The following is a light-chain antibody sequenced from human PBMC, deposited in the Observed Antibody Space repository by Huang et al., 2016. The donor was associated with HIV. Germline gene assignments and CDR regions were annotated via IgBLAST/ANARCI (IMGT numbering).Light chain of an antibody. CDR3: QQYGSSPLT. J-gene: IGKJ4*01. CDR2: GAS. CDR1: QSVRSSS. Sequence: EIVLTQSPGTLSLSPGERATLSCRASQSVRSSSLAWYQQKPGQSPRLLIFGASNRATASPDRFSGGGSATDFTLTISRLEPEDFAVYYCQQYGSSPLTFGGGTKVEIK. V-gene: IGKV3-20*01.